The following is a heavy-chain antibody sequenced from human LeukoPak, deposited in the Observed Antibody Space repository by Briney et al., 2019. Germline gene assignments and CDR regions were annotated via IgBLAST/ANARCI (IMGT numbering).Heavy chain of an antibody. Sequence: GGSLRLSCAASGFTFTNAWMTWVRQAPGKGQEWVGRIKGKTDAGTIDYAAPVKGRFTISRDDSKNTLYLQLSSLKTDDTAVYYCTTGELNWGQGTLVTVSS. CDR2: IKGKTDAGTI. D-gene: IGHD2-21*01. CDR1: GFTFTNAW. CDR3: TTGELN. V-gene: IGHV3-15*01. J-gene: IGHJ4*02.